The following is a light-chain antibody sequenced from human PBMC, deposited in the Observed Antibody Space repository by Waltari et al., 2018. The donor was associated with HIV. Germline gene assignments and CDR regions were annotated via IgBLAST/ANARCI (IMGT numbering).Light chain of an antibody. V-gene: IGKV2-30*01. CDR1: QSLVSSNGDTY. J-gene: IGKJ2*01. CDR2: MIS. CDR3: VQHAHRPHT. Sequence: DVVVTQSPLSLSVTLGQPASISCRSSQSLVSSNGDTYLEWFQQRPGQSPRRLIYMISKRNSGVPDRFSGSGSGSDFTLKISRVEAEDVGVYYCVQHAHRPHTFGQGTKLEIK.